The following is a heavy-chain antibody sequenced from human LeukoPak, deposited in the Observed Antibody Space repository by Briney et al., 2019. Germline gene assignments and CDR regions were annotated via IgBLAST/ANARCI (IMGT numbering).Heavy chain of an antibody. CDR2: IRYDGSNK. CDR1: GFTFSSYA. CDR3: AKDRGDSSGYYITPDFDY. V-gene: IGHV3-30*02. D-gene: IGHD3-22*01. J-gene: IGHJ4*02. Sequence: GGSLRLSCAASGFTFSSYAMHWVRQAPGKGLEWVAFIRYDGSNKYYADSVKGRFTISRDNSKNTLYLQMNSLRAEDTAVYYCAKDRGDSSGYYITPDFDYWGQGTLVTVSS.